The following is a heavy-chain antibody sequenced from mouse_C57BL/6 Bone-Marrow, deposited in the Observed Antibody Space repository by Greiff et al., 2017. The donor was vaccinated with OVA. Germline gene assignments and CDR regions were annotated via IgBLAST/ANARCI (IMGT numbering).Heavy chain of an antibody. CDR1: GYSFTGYY. CDR3: AITTVVARYFDV. Sequence: EVKLQESGPELVKPGASVKISCKASGYSFTGYYMHWVKQSHGNILDWIGYIYPYNGVSSYNQKFKGKATLTVDKSSSTAYMELRSLTSEDSAVYYCAITTVVARYFDVWGTGTTVTVSS. D-gene: IGHD1-1*01. CDR2: IYPYNGVS. J-gene: IGHJ1*03. V-gene: IGHV1-31*01.